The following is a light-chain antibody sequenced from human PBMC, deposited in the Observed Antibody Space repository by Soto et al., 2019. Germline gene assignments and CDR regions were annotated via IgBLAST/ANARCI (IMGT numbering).Light chain of an antibody. CDR3: QQYGSPPIT. V-gene: IGKV3-20*01. Sequence: IVLTQSPGTLSLSPWERATLSCRASQSVGSSYLAWYQQKPGQAPRLLIWNTSNRATGIPDRFSGSGSGTDFTLTISRLDPEDFAVYYCQQYGSPPITFGHGTRLEIK. J-gene: IGKJ5*01. CDR1: QSVGSSY. CDR2: NTS.